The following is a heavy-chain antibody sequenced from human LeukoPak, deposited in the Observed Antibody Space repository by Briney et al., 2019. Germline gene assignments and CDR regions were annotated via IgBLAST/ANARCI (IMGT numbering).Heavy chain of an antibody. Sequence: PGGSLRLSCAASGFTFSSYSMNWVRQAPGKGLEWVSYISSSSSTIYYADSVKGRFTISRDNAKNSLYLQMNSLRAEDTAVYYCARDLEGDLTYMDVWGKGTTVTVSS. CDR3: ARDLEGDLTYMDV. J-gene: IGHJ6*03. CDR2: ISSSSSTI. D-gene: IGHD3-9*01. V-gene: IGHV3-48*01. CDR1: GFTFSSYS.